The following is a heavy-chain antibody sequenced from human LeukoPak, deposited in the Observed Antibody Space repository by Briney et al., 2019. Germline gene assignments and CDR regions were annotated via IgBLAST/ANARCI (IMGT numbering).Heavy chain of an antibody. J-gene: IGHJ4*02. V-gene: IGHV4-39*02. CDR2: IYYSGST. CDR1: GGSISSSSYY. CDR3: AREIVGLVQLWKGPFDY. D-gene: IGHD5-18*01. Sequence: PSETLSLTCTVSGGSISSSSYYWGWIRQPPGKGLEWIGSIYYSGSTYYNPSLKSRVTISVDTSKNQFSLKLSSVTAADTAVYYCAREIVGLVQLWKGPFDYWGQGTLVTVSS.